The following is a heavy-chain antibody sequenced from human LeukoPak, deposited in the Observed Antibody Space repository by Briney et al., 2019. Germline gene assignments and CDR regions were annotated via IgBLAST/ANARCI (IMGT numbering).Heavy chain of an antibody. J-gene: IGHJ5*02. D-gene: IGHD3-22*01. CDR1: GVSISSYY. CDR3: ARARNYYDSSGYYRFDP. Sequence: PSETLSLTCTVSGVSISSYYWSWIRQPARKGLEWVGRIYTSGSTNYNPSLKSRVTMSVDTSKNQFSLKLSSVTAADTAVYYCARARNYYDSSGYYRFDPWGQGTLVTVSS. V-gene: IGHV4-4*07. CDR2: IYTSGST.